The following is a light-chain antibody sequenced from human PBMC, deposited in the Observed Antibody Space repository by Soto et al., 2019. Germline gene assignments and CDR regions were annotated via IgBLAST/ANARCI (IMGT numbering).Light chain of an antibody. CDR1: LSVTSNY. CDR2: DAS. J-gene: IGKJ2*01. Sequence: EIVLTQSPETLSLYPGERATLSCRASLSVTSNYLAWYQQIPGQAPRLLIYDASRRATGIPDRFSGSGSGTDFTLTISRLEPEDFAVYYCQQYGSSLYTFGQGTKVDIK. V-gene: IGKV3-20*01. CDR3: QQYGSSLYT.